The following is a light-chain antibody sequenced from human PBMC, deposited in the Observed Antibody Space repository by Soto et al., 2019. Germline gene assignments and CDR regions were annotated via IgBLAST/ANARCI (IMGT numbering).Light chain of an antibody. J-gene: IGKJ4*01. Sequence: EIVFTHSPGTLSLSPGERATLCCRASQSVSSSYLAWYQQKPGQAPRLLIYGASSRATGIPDRFSGSGSGTDFTLTISRLEPEDFAVYYCQQYGSSPPLTFGGGTKVEIK. CDR3: QQYGSSPPLT. V-gene: IGKV3-20*01. CDR2: GAS. CDR1: QSVSSSY.